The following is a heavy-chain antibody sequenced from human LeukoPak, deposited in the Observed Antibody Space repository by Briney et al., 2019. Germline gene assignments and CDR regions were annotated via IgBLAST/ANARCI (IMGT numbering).Heavy chain of an antibody. J-gene: IGHJ6*03. V-gene: IGHV3-30*02. CDR2: IRDDGSNK. D-gene: IGHD3-9*01. CDR3: AYTRAGYYDILTGYYDYYCYYMDV. CDR1: GFTFSSYG. Sequence: GGSLRLSCAASGFTFSSYGMHWVRQAPGKGLEWVAFIRDDGSNKYYADSVKGRFTISRDNSKNTLYLQMNSLRAEDTAVYYCAYTRAGYYDILTGYYDYYCYYMDVWGKGTTVTISS.